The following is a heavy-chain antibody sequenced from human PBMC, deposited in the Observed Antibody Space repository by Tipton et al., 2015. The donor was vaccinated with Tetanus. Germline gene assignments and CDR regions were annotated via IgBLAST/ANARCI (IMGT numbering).Heavy chain of an antibody. CDR3: ARANYNFPKKGPFDS. CDR2: ISYSGST. CDR1: GGSMSNNY. Sequence: LRLSCTVSGGSMSNNYWSWIRQPPGKGLEWIAYISYSGSTNSNYALKSRITISRDTSKNQISLKLTSVTAADTAVYYCARANYNFPKKGPFDSWGQGTLVIVSS. D-gene: IGHD3-3*01. V-gene: IGHV4-59*01. J-gene: IGHJ4*02.